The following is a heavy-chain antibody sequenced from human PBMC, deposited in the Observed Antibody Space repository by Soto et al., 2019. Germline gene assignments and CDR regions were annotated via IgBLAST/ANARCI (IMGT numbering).Heavy chain of an antibody. CDR2: IGPKSGGT. Sequence: WASVKVSCKASGYTFTDYYLHWVRQAPGQGFEWMGWIGPKSGGTNYAKKFQGWVTMTRDTSINTVYMELSSLKSDDTAVYYCVREAAMVPRPANAFDIWGQGTMVTVSS. CDR1: GYTFTDYY. CDR3: VREAAMVPRPANAFDI. D-gene: IGHD5-18*01. V-gene: IGHV1-2*04. J-gene: IGHJ3*02.